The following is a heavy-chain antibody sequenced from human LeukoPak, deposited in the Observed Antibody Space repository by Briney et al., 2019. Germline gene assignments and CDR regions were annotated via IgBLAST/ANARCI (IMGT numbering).Heavy chain of an antibody. V-gene: IGHV1-2*02. J-gene: IGHJ4*02. CDR1: GYAFTGYY. CDR2: INPNSGGT. D-gene: IGHD6-6*01. Sequence: GASVKVSCKASGYAFTGYYMHWVRQAPGQGLEWMGWINPNSGGTNYAQKFQGRVTMTRDTSISTAYMELSRLRSDDTAVYYCAREGRSSSSPFDYWGQGTLVTVSS. CDR3: AREGRSSSSPFDY.